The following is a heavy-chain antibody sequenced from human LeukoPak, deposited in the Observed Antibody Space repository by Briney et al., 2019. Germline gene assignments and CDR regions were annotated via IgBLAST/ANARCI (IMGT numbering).Heavy chain of an antibody. D-gene: IGHD3-22*01. V-gene: IGHV3-21*01. CDR2: ISSSSSYI. CDR3: ARDLTATIVVARRGFDY. J-gene: IGHJ4*02. CDR1: GFTFSSYS. Sequence: GSLRLSCAASGFTFSSYSMNWVRQAPGKGLEWVSSISSSSSYIYYADSVKGRFTISRDNAKSSLYLQMNSLRAEDTAVYYCARDLTATIVVARRGFDYWGQGTLATVSS.